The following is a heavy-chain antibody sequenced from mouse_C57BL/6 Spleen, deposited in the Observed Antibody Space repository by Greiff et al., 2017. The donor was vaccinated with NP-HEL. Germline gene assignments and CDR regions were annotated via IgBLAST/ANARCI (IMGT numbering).Heavy chain of an antibody. J-gene: IGHJ2*01. CDR2: IRNKANGYTT. Sequence: EVNVVESGGGLVQPGGSLSLSCAASGFTFTDYYMSWVRQPPGKALEWLGFIRNKANGYTTEYSASVKGRFTISRDNSQSILYLQMNALRAEDSATYYCARYTGREDYFDYWGQGTTLTVSS. CDR1: GFTFTDYY. D-gene: IGHD4-1*01. V-gene: IGHV7-3*01. CDR3: ARYTGREDYFDY.